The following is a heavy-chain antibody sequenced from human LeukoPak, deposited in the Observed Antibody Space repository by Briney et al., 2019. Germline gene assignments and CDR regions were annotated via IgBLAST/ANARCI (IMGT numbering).Heavy chain of an antibody. CDR3: ARDAGNSIDY. Sequence: PGGSLRLSCAASGFTFHTYTMNWVRQAPGKGLEWVSSISSSGSHLFYADSVRGRFSISRDNAKSSLYLQLNSLRVEDTAVYYCARDAGNSIDYWGQGTLVTVSS. CDR1: GFTFHTYT. D-gene: IGHD4-23*01. V-gene: IGHV3-21*06. CDR2: ISSSGSHL. J-gene: IGHJ4*02.